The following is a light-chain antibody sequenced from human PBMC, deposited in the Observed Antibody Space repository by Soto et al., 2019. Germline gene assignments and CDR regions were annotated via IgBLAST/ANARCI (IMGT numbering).Light chain of an antibody. Sequence: QSALTQPASVSGSPGQSITISCTGTSSDVGGYDYVCWYQQYAGKAPKLTIYNVRNRPSGVSNRFSGSKSGNTASLTISGLQPEDEADYFCSSYTSSGTVLFGGGTKLTVL. V-gene: IGLV2-14*01. CDR3: SSYTSSGTVL. CDR2: NVR. J-gene: IGLJ2*01. CDR1: SSDVGGYDY.